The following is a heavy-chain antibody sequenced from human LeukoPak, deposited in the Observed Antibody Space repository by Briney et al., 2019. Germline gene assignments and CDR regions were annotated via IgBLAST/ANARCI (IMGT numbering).Heavy chain of an antibody. CDR3: ARGAGGYSYGH. V-gene: IGHV4-59*01. Sequence: SETLSLTCTVSGGSISSYYWSWIRQPPGKGLEWIGYIYYSGSTNYNPSLKSRVTISVDTSKNQFSLKLSSVTAADTAVYYCARGAGGYSYGHWGQETLVTVSS. CDR2: IYYSGST. D-gene: IGHD5-18*01. CDR1: GGSISSYY. J-gene: IGHJ4*02.